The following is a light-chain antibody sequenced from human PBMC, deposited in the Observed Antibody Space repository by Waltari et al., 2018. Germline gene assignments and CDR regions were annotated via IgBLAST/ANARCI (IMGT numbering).Light chain of an antibody. CDR3: QQRSIWPLT. J-gene: IGKJ4*01. CDR2: DTF. Sequence: EIVLTQSPATLSVSPGEGAPLSCRASESVFGYLAWYQQKPGQAPRLLIFDTFKRATGIPARFGGSGYGTDFTLTINSLETEDFALYYCQQRSIWPLTFGGGTKVDVK. CDR1: ESVFGY. V-gene: IGKV3-11*01.